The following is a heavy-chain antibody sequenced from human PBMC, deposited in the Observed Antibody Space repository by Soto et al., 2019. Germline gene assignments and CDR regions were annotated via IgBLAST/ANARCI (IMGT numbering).Heavy chain of an antibody. D-gene: IGHD6-19*01. CDR2: IYTSGST. V-gene: IGHV4-4*07. CDR1: GGSISIYY. Sequence: SETLSLTCTVSGGSISIYYWSLIRQPAGKGLEWIGRIYTSGSTNYNPSLKSRVTMSVETSKNKFSLKLSSVTAAETAVYYCARAVPTGLDWFHPWGQGTLVTFSS. CDR3: ARAVPTGLDWFHP. J-gene: IGHJ5*02.